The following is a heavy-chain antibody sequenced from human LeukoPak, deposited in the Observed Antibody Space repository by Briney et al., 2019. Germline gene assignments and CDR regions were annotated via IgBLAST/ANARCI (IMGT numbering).Heavy chain of an antibody. CDR3: ARAVAVASKFHGGYYFDY. CDR2: IYYSGST. CDR1: GGSISSSSYY. V-gene: IGHV4-39*07. D-gene: IGHD6-19*01. Sequence: PSETLSLTCTVSGGSISSSSYYWGWIRQPPGKGLEWIGSIYYSGSTYYNPSLKSRVTISVDTSKNQISLKLSSVTAADTAVYYCARAVAVASKFHGGYYFDYWGQGTLVTVSS. J-gene: IGHJ4*02.